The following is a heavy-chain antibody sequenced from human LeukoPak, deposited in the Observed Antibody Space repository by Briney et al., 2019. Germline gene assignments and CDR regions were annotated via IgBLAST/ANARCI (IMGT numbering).Heavy chain of an antibody. CDR1: GYTFTGYY. Sequence: GASVKVSCKASGYTFTGYYMHWVRQAPGQGLEWMGWINPNSGGTNYAQKFQGRVTMTRDTSISTAYMELSRLRSDDTAVYYCARAKVRYCSGGSCSYPDDYWGQGTLVTVSS. V-gene: IGHV1-2*02. D-gene: IGHD2-15*01. CDR3: ARAKVRYCSGGSCSYPDDY. J-gene: IGHJ4*02. CDR2: INPNSGGT.